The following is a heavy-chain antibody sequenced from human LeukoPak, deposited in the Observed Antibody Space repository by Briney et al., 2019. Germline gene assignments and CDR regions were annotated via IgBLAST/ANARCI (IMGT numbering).Heavy chain of an antibody. D-gene: IGHD2-15*01. J-gene: IGHJ3*02. Sequence: SETLSLTCTVSGGSISSSSYYWGWIRQPPGKGLEWIGEINYSGSTNYNPSLKSRVTISVDTSKNQFSLKLSSVTAADTAVYYCARGRRSKTHYCSGGSCYLNAFDIWGQGTMVTVSS. CDR3: ARGRRSKTHYCSGGSCYLNAFDI. CDR2: INYSGST. V-gene: IGHV4-39*07. CDR1: GGSISSSSYY.